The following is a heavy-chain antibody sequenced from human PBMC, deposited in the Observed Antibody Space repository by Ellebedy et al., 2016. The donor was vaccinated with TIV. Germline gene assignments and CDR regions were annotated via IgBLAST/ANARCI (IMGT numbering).Heavy chain of an antibody. CDR3: ARCPSSSWYGVGGY. D-gene: IGHD6-13*01. J-gene: IGHJ4*02. Sequence: ASVKVSCKASGYTFTGYYMHWVRQAPGQGLEWMGWINPNSGGTNYAQKFQGRVTMTRGTSISPAYMELSRLRSDDTAVYYCARCPSSSWYGVGGYWGQGTLVTVSS. CDR2: INPNSGGT. V-gene: IGHV1-2*02. CDR1: GYTFTGYY.